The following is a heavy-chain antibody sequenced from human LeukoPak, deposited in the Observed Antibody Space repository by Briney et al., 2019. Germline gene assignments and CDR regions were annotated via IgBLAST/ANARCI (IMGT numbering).Heavy chain of an antibody. V-gene: IGHV4-34*01. CDR3: ARGVGYSSSWALFDY. CDR1: GGSFSGYY. J-gene: IGHJ4*02. CDR2: INHSGST. D-gene: IGHD6-13*01. Sequence: PSETLSLTCAVYGGSFSGYYWSWIRQPPGKGLEWIGEINHSGSTNYNPSLKSRVTISVDTSKNQFSLKLSSVTAADTAVYYCARGVGYSSSWALFDYWGQGSQVTVSS.